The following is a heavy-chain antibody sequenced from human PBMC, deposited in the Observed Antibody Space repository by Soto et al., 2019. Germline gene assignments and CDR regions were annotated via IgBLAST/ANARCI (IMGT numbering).Heavy chain of an antibody. CDR1: GFSLSTSGVG. CDR3: GHSRDLCTVSAGEAYYGWDV. V-gene: IGHV2-5*02. D-gene: IGHD4-4*01. J-gene: IGHJ6*02. Sequence: QITLKESGPTLVKPTQTLTLTCTFSGFSLSTSGVGVGWIRQPPGKALEWLALIYWDDDKRYSPSLKSRLTITKDNNKNRVVPAMTNMDRVDTATYYCGHSRDLCTVSAGEAYYGWDVWGQATTVTVSS. CDR2: IYWDDDK.